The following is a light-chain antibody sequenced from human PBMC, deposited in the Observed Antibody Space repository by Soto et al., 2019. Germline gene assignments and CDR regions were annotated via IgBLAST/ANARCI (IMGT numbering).Light chain of an antibody. Sequence: QSVLTQPPSVSGAPGQRVTISCTGSSSKIGAGYDVHWYQQLPGTAPKLLIYGNSNRPSGVPDRFSGSKSGTSASLAITGLQADDEADYYCQSYDSSLSGVVFGGGTKLTVL. CDR1: SSKIGAGYD. V-gene: IGLV1-40*01. CDR3: QSYDSSLSGVV. CDR2: GNS. J-gene: IGLJ2*01.